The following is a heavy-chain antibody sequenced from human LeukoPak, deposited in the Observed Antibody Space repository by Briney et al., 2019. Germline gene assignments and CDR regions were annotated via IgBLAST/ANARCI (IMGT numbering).Heavy chain of an antibody. V-gene: IGHV1-69*06. J-gene: IGHJ4*02. CDR2: IIPIFGTA. Sequence: SVKVSCKASGGTFSSYASSWVRQAPGQGREGMGGIIPIFGTANYAQKFHGRVTITADKSTRTAYMQLRSLSYQHTAVYYCPRDDPSSLAAAGTLDYWGQGTLVTVSS. CDR1: GGTFSSYA. CDR3: PRDDPSSLAAAGTLDY. D-gene: IGHD6-13*01.